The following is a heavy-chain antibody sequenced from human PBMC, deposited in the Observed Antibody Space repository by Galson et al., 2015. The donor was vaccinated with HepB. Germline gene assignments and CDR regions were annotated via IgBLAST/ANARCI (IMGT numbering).Heavy chain of an antibody. Sequence: SLRLSCAASGFTFSSYDIHWVRQAPGLGLEWVAVISYDGSNKYYADSVKGRFTMSRDNSKNTLYLQMNNLRTDDTAVYYCATPPGQQVRQLYKGDYYYYGMDVWGQGTTVTVSS. CDR1: GFTFSSYD. CDR3: ATPPGQQVRQLYKGDYYYYGMDV. CDR2: ISYDGSNK. D-gene: IGHD6-13*01. J-gene: IGHJ6*02. V-gene: IGHV3-30*03.